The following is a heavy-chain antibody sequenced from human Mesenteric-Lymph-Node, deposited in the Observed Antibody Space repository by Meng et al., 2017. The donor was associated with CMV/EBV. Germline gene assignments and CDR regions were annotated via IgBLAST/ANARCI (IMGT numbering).Heavy chain of an antibody. CDR2: IWSDGSNE. CDR1: RVTFCNYG. J-gene: IGHJ4*02. Sequence: ACRVTFCNYGMHWVRRAPGKGLEWVAVIWSDGSNEHYADSVEGRFTISRDNSKSTLYLQMNSLRAEDTAIYSCARRITAAGAGGNDYWGQGTLVTVSS. V-gene: IGHV3-33*01. CDR3: ARRITAAGAGGNDY. D-gene: IGHD6-13*01.